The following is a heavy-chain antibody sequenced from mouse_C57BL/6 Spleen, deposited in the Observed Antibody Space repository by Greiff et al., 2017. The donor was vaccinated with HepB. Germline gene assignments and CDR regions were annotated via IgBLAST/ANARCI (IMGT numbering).Heavy chain of an antibody. V-gene: IGHV5-17*01. J-gene: IGHJ2*01. CDR1: GFTFSDYG. CDR3: ARDRDYDGGY. CDR2: ISSGSSTI. D-gene: IGHD2-4*01. Sequence: DVMLVESGGGLVKPGGSLKLSCAASGFTFSDYGMHWVRQAPEKGLEWVAYISSGSSTIYYADTVKGRFTISRDNAKNTLFLQMTSLRSEDTAMYYCARDRDYDGGYWGQGTTLTVSS.